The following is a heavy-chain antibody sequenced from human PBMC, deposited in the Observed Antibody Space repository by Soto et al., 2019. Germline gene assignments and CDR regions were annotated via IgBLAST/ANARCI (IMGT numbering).Heavy chain of an antibody. D-gene: IGHD6-13*01. Sequence: SVKVSCKASGYTFTSYGISWVRQAPGQGLEWMGWISAYNGNTNYAQKLQGRVTMTTDTSTSTAYMELRSLRSDDTTVYYCARARGVAAAGLYFDYWGQGTLVTVSS. V-gene: IGHV1-18*01. CDR3: ARARGVAAAGLYFDY. CDR2: ISAYNGNT. J-gene: IGHJ4*02. CDR1: GYTFTSYG.